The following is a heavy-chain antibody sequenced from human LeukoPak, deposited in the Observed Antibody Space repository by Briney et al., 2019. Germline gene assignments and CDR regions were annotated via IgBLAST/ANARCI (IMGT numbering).Heavy chain of an antibody. CDR2: MYYSGRT. CDR1: GGSFSGYY. CDR3: ARHQRGNSDAFDI. D-gene: IGHD4-23*01. J-gene: IGHJ3*02. Sequence: SETLSLTCAVYGGSFSGYYWSWVRQPPGKGQEWIGYMYYSGRTKYNPSLKSRVTISVGTSKNQLSLNLTSVTAADTAVYYCARHQRGNSDAFDIWGQGTVVTVSS. V-gene: IGHV4-59*01.